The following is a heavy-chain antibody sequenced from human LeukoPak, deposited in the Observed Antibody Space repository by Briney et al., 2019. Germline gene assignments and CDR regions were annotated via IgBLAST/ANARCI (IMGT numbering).Heavy chain of an antibody. J-gene: IGHJ4*02. V-gene: IGHV3-66*01. CDR2: IYSGGDT. CDR1: GFTVSNYY. CDR3: TRDPDG. Sequence: PGGSLRLSCAASGFTVSNYYMSRVRQAPGKGLEWVSVIYSGGDTFHADSVKGRFTLSRDNSKNTLYLQMNSLRAEDTAVYYCTRDPDGWGQGTLVTVSS.